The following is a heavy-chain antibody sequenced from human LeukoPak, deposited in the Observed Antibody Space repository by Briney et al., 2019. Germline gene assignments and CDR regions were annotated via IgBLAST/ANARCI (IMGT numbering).Heavy chain of an antibody. Sequence: ASVKVSCKASGYTFTGYYMHWVRQAPGQGLEWMGWINPNSGATNYAQKFQGRVTMTRDTSISTAYMELSRLRSDDTAVYYCARSRVLHYFDYWGQGTLVTVSS. CDR3: ARSRVLHYFDY. D-gene: IGHD4/OR15-4a*01. V-gene: IGHV1-2*02. J-gene: IGHJ4*02. CDR1: GYTFTGYY. CDR2: INPNSGAT.